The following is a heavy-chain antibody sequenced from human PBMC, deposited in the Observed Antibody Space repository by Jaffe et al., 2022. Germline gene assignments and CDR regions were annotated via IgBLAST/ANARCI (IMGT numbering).Heavy chain of an antibody. D-gene: IGHD2-15*01. CDR2: IIPILGMA. V-gene: IGHV1-69*02. CDR3: ARGYCSGGSCYSLDY. CDR1: GDTFGITVYT. J-gene: IGHJ4*02. Sequence: QVQLVQSGAEVKKPGSSVKVSCKASGDTFGITVYTIFWVRQAPGLGLEWMGRIIPILGMANYPQKFQDRVTITADNSTNTAYMELSSLKSDDTAVYYCARGYCSGGSCYSLDYWGQGTLVTVSS.